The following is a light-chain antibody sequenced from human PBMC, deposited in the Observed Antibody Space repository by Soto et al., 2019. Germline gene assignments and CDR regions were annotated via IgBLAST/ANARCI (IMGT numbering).Light chain of an antibody. V-gene: IGLV2-8*01. CDR2: EVS. J-gene: IGLJ2*01. CDR3: SSFAGSPVV. CDR1: SSDIGAYDY. Sequence: QSVLTQPASLSGSPGQSITISCTGTSSDIGAYDYVSWYQQHPGKVPKLILYEVSKRPSGVPDRFSGSRSGNTASLTVSGLQAEDEADYYCSSFAGSPVVFGGGTKVTVL.